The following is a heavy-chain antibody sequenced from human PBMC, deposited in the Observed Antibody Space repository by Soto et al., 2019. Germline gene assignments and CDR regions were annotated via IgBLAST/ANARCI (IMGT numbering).Heavy chain of an antibody. V-gene: IGHV4-34*01. J-gene: IGHJ5*02. CDR1: GGSFSGYY. Sequence: SETLSLTCAVYGGSFSGYYWSWIRQPPGKGLEWIGEINHSGSTNYNPSLKSRVTISVDTSKNQFSLKLSSVTAADTAVYYCARRRYYYGSGRWFDPWGQGTLVTVSS. CDR3: ARRRYYYGSGRWFDP. CDR2: INHSGST. D-gene: IGHD3-10*01.